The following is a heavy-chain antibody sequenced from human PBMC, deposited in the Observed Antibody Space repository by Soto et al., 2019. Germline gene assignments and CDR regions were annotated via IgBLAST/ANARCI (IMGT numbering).Heavy chain of an antibody. CDR3: ARGTVTTAHYKNFDI. D-gene: IGHD4-17*01. V-gene: IGHV4-34*01. J-gene: IGHJ3*02. Sequence: KPSETLSLSCAVCGGSFSGYYWSWIRQPPGKGLEWIGEINHSGSTNYNPSLKSRVTISVDTSKNQFSLKLSSVTAADTAVYYCARGTVTTAHYKNFDIWGQGTMVTVSS. CDR2: INHSGST. CDR1: GGSFSGYY.